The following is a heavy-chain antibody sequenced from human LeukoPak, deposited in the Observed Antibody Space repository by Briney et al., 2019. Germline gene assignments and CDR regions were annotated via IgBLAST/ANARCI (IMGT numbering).Heavy chain of an antibody. Sequence: GGSLRLSCAASGFTFSSYGMHWVRQAPGKGLEWVSAISGSGGSTYYADSVKGRFTISRDNSKNTLYLQMNSLRAEDTAVYYCAKGDDYYDSSGYLAWGQGTLVTVSS. V-gene: IGHV3-23*01. D-gene: IGHD3-22*01. J-gene: IGHJ5*02. CDR2: ISGSGGST. CDR1: GFTFSSYG. CDR3: AKGDDYYDSSGYLA.